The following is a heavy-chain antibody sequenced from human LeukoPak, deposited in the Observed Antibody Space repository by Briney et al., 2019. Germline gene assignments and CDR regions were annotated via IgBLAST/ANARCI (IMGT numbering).Heavy chain of an antibody. D-gene: IGHD2-2*01. V-gene: IGHV4-59*11. J-gene: IGHJ5*02. CDR2: IHYSGST. CDR1: GFSISSHF. CDR3: ARDFLECSRASCLNWFDP. Sequence: IPSGTLSLTCTASGFSISSHFRTWIRQPPGKGLEWIWYIHYSGSTNYNPSLKSRVSISVDTSKNEFSLKLSSVTAADTAVYYCARDFLECSRASCLNWFDPWGQGTLVTVSS.